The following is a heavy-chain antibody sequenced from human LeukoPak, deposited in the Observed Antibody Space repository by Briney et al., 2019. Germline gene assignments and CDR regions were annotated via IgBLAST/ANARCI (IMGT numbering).Heavy chain of an antibody. V-gene: IGHV3-7*03. J-gene: IGHJ4*02. Sequence: GGSLRLSCTASGFTFSSYWMSWVRLAPGKGLEWVANIKEDGTETYYVDSVKGRFTISRDNAKNSLYLQMNSLRVEDTAVYYCAKEGRSLQTYWGQGTLVTVSS. CDR2: IKEDGTET. D-gene: IGHD5-24*01. CDR1: GFTFSSYW. CDR3: AKEGRSLQTY.